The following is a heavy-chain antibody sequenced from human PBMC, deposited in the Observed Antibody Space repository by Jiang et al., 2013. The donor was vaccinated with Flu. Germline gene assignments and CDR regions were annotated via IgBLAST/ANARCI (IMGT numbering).Heavy chain of an antibody. CDR1: GYTFTSYG. V-gene: IGHV1-18*01. CDR3: ARDLGMYYYDSSGYPVPNDAFDI. J-gene: IGHJ3*02. CDR2: ISAYNGDT. Sequence: GAEVKKPGASVKVSCKASGYTFTSYGISWVRQAPGQGLEWMGWISAYNGDTNYAQKLQGRVTMTTDTSTSTAYMELRSLRSDDTAIYYCARDLGMYYYDSSGYPVPNDAFDIWGQGTMVTVSS. D-gene: IGHD3-22*01.